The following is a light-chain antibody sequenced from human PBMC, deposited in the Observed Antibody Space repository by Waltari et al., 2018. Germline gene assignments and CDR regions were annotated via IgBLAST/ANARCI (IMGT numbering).Light chain of an antibody. J-gene: IGLJ2*01. CDR3: SSYSSISTDVL. CDR1: SSDIGSYNY. CDR2: EVN. Sequence: QSALTQPASVSGSPGQSITISYTGTSSDIGSYNYVSWYQQHPGKAPKLIIYEVNNRPSGVSNRFSGSKSGNTASLTISGLQAEDEADYYCSSYSSISTDVLFGGGTKLTVL. V-gene: IGLV2-14*01.